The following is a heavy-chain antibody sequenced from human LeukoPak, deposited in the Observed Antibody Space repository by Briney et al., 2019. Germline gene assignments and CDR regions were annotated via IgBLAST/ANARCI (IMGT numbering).Heavy chain of an antibody. D-gene: IGHD4-17*01. CDR1: GFTVSSNY. J-gene: IGHJ4*02. V-gene: IGHV3-53*01. CDR3: ARAVTPIDY. Sequence: GGSLRLSCAAPGFTVSSNYMSWVRQAPGKGLEWVSVIYSGSSTYYADSVKGRFTISRDNSKNTLYLQMNSLRAEDTAVYYCARAVTPIDYWGQGTLVTVSS. CDR2: IYSGSST.